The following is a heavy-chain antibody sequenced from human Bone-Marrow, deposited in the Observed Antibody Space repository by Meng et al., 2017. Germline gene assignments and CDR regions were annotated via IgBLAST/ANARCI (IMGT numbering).Heavy chain of an antibody. CDR2: IDPNNDHT. CDR3: ARDEDISAAGKLFGDY. D-gene: IGHD6-13*01. CDR1: GYTFAAYW. J-gene: IGHJ4*02. Sequence: QVQLVQFGAEVKKPGASVKVSCKASGYTFAAYWIHWLRQAPGQGLEWMGRIDPNNDHTQYAQNFQGRVTMTSDTSISTVYMELNGLRSDDTAVYYCARDEDISAAGKLFGDYWGQGTLVTVSS. V-gene: IGHV1-2*06.